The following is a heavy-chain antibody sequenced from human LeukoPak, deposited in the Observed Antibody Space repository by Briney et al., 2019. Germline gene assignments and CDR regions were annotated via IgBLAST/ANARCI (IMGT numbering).Heavy chain of an antibody. CDR2: IYTSGST. J-gene: IGHJ4*02. D-gene: IGHD3-22*01. CDR3: ARAPGGSSGNFDY. CDR1: GGSTSSGSYY. Sequence: SETLSLTCTVSGGSTSSGSYYWSWIQQPAGKGLEWIGRIYTSGSTNYNPSLKSRVTISVDTSKNQFSLKLSSVTAADTAVYYCARAPGGSSGNFDYWGQGTLVTVSS. V-gene: IGHV4-61*02.